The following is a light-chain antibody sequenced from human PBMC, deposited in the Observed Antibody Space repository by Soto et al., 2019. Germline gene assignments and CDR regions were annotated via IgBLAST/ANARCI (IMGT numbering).Light chain of an antibody. CDR2: EDN. V-gene: IGLV2-23*01. CDR1: SSDVGFYTL. CDR3: SSYAGSRTLFV. Sequence: SALIQPASVSGSPGHSITISCTGTSSDVGFYTLVSWYQHHPGKAPKLIIYEDNKRPSGVSNRFSGSKSGNTASLTISGLQAEDEANYFCSSYAGSRTLFVFAPGTKVTVL. J-gene: IGLJ1*01.